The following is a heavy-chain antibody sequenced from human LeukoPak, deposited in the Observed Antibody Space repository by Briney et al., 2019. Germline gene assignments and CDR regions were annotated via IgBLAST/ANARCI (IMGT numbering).Heavy chain of an antibody. J-gene: IGHJ4*02. D-gene: IGHD1-26*01. Sequence: SQTLSLTCTVSGGSISSGSYYWSWIRQPAGKGLEWIGRIYTSGSTNYNPSLKSRVTISVDTSKNQFSLKLSSVPAADTAVYYCARDGGEWELLDYWGQGTLVTVSS. CDR2: IYTSGST. CDR3: ARDGGEWELLDY. CDR1: GGSISSGSYY. V-gene: IGHV4-61*02.